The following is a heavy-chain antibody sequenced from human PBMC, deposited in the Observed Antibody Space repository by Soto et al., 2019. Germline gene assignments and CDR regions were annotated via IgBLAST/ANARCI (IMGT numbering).Heavy chain of an antibody. CDR1: GYIFVNYG. V-gene: IGHV1-18*01. CDR3: VMVDNYVTPTPQDV. J-gene: IGHJ6*02. CDR2: ISPYTGNT. Sequence: QVQLVQSGDEVKKPGASVKVSCKASGYIFVNYGIAWVRQAPGQGLEWMGWISPYTGNTHSATKVQGRLTXTXDTPTSTAYMDLGSLTSDDTAVYYCVMVDNYVTPTPQDVWGQGTTVTVSS. D-gene: IGHD3-16*01.